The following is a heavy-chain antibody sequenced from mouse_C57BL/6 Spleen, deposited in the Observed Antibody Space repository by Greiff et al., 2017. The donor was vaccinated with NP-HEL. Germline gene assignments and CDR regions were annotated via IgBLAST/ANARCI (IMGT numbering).Heavy chain of an antibody. J-gene: IGHJ1*03. CDR2: ISSGSSTI. V-gene: IGHV5-17*01. CDR1: GFTFSDYG. D-gene: IGHD2-5*01. Sequence: EVKLMESGGGLVKPGGSLKLSCAASGFTFSDYGMHWVRQAPEKGLEWVAYISSGSSTIYYADTVKGRFTISRDNAKNTLFLQMTSLRSEDTAMYYCARAPYYSNYWYFDVWGTGTTVTVSS. CDR3: ARAPYYSNYWYFDV.